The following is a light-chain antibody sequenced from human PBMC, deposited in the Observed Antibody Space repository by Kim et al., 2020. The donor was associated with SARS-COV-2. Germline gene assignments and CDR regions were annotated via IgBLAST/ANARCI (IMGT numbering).Light chain of an antibody. CDR2: DVT. J-gene: IGLJ2*01. V-gene: IGLV2-14*03. CDR1: SSDIGAYNY. CDR3: TSYTNSGAFVL. Sequence: QSITVSCTGTSSDIGAYNYVSWYQQHPGKAPKLMIYDVTYRPSGVSNRFSGSKSGNTAPLTISGLQTDDEADYYCTSYTNSGAFVLFGGGTKVTVL.